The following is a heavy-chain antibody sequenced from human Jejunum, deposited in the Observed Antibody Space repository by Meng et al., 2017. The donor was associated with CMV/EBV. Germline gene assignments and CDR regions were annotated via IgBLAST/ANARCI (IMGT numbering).Heavy chain of an antibody. Sequence: FPFSTSVMSWVRQPPGKGLEWVSVIFSGGTSTYYADSVKGRFTISRDNSKNTLYLQMNSLRAEDTAVYYCAKHLGVVVYYYYGMDVWGQGTTVTVSS. J-gene: IGHJ6*02. CDR1: FPFSTSV. D-gene: IGHD3-22*01. CDR3: AKHLGVVVYYYYGMDV. V-gene: IGHV3-23*03. CDR2: IFSGGTST.